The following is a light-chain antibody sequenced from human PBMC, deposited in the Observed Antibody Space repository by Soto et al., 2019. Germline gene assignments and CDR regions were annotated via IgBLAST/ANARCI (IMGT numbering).Light chain of an antibody. Sequence: QSLLTQPASVSGSPGQSITISCTGTISDIGGYNSVSWYQHHPGKAPKLMISEVTNRPSGVSNRFSGSKSGNTASLTISGLQAEDEADYYCSSYRSSNPIYVYGTGTKVNVL. CDR2: EVT. V-gene: IGLV2-14*01. CDR1: ISDIGGYNS. CDR3: SSYRSSNPIYV. J-gene: IGLJ1*01.